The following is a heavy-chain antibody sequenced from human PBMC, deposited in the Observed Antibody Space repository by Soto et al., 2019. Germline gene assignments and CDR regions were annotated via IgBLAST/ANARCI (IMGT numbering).Heavy chain of an antibody. V-gene: IGHV3-49*03. J-gene: IGHJ6*02. CDR3: TRYTYTSRYSYFGMDV. Sequence: LRLSCTCSGFTFGDYAISWSRQAPGTGLEWVGVIRSKAYGETTHYAASVKGRFTILRDDSKSIAYLQSNNLQSEATGVYYCTRYTYTSRYSYFGMDVWGHGTTVTVSS. D-gene: IGHD6-13*01. CDR1: GFTFGDYA. CDR2: IRSKAYGETT.